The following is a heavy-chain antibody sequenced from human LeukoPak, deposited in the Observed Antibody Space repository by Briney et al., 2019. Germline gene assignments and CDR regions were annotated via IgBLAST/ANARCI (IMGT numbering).Heavy chain of an antibody. D-gene: IGHD6-19*01. V-gene: IGHV4-59*01. Sequence: PSETLSLTYTVSGGSISGFYWSWIRQPPGKGLEWIAYIHSSGSTNYNPSLKSRVTISVDTSKNQFSLKLTSVTAADTAVYYCARVGSEAVAGTGQYYFDYWGQGTLVTVSS. CDR1: GGSISGFY. CDR3: ARVGSEAVAGTGQYYFDY. CDR2: IHSSGST. J-gene: IGHJ4*02.